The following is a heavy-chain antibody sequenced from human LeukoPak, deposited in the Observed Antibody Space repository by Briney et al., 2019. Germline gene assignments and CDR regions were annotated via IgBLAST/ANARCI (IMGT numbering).Heavy chain of an antibody. CDR2: IYYSGST. J-gene: IGHJ5*02. D-gene: IGHD3-3*01. Sequence: TSETLSLTCTVSGGSISSYYWSWTRQPPGKGLEWIGYIYYSGSTNYNPSLKSRVTISVDTSKNQFSLKLSSVTAADTAVYYCARDGNYDFWSGYHNPWGQGTLVTVSS. CDR1: GGSISSYY. CDR3: ARDGNYDFWSGYHNP. V-gene: IGHV4-59*01.